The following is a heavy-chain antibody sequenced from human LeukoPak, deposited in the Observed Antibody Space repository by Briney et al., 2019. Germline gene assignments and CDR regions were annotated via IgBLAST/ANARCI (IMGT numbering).Heavy chain of an antibody. CDR1: GGSISSGGYS. D-gene: IGHD3-10*01. CDR2: IYHSGST. CDR3: ARGAPHYYGSRRVNWFDP. V-gene: IGHV4-30-2*01. J-gene: IGHJ5*02. Sequence: SETLSLTCTVSGGSISSGGYSWSWIRQPPGKGLEWIGYIYHSGSTNYNPSLKSRVTISVDTSKNQFSLKLSSVTAADTAVYYCARGAPHYYGSRRVNWFDPWGQGTLVTVSS.